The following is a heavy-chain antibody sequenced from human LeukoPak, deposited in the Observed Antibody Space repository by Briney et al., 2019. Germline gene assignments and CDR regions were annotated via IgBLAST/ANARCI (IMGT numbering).Heavy chain of an antibody. CDR2: IYYSGST. D-gene: IGHD3-22*01. CDR1: GGSISSYY. J-gene: IGHJ4*02. CDR3: ARGYDSSGYYFDY. Sequence: SSETLSLTCTVSGGSISSYYWSWIRQPPGKGLEWIGYIYYSGSTNYNPSLKRRVTISVDTSKNQFSLKLSSVTAADTAVYYCARGYDSSGYYFDYWGQGTLVTVSS. V-gene: IGHV4-59*01.